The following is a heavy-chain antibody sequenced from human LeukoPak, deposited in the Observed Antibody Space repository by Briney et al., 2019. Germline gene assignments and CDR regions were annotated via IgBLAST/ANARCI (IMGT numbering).Heavy chain of an antibody. J-gene: IGHJ4*02. V-gene: IGHV3-15*01. Sequence: GGSLRLSCAASGFTFSNAWMSWVRQAPGKGLEWVGRIKSKTDGGTTDHAAPVKGRFTISRDDSKNTLYLQMNSLKTEDTAVYYCTTTPYYYGSGSHARWGQGTLVTVSS. D-gene: IGHD3-10*01. CDR3: TTTPYYYGSGSHAR. CDR2: IKSKTDGGTT. CDR1: GFTFSNAW.